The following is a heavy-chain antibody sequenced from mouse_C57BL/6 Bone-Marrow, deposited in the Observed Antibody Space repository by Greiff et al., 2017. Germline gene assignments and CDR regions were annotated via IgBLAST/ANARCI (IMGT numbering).Heavy chain of an antibody. J-gene: IGHJ2*01. CDR3: AREVYYGSTFDD. CDR2: INPNNGGT. D-gene: IGHD1-1*01. Sequence: EVKLQQSGPELVKPGASVKISCKASGYTFTDYYMNWVKQSHGKSLEWIGDINPNNGGTSYNQKFKGKATLTVDKSSSTAYMELRSLTSEDSAVYYCAREVYYGSTFDDWGQGTTLTVSS. CDR1: GYTFTDYY. V-gene: IGHV1-26*01.